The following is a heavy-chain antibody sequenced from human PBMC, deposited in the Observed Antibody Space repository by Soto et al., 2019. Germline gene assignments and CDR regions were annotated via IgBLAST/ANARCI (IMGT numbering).Heavy chain of an antibody. CDR2: INPSGGST. D-gene: IGHD3-22*01. V-gene: IGHV1-46*01. J-gene: IGHJ4*02. Sequence: GASVKVSCKASGYTFTSYYMHWVRQAPGQGLEWMGIINPSGGSTSYAQKFQGRVTMTRDTSTSTVYMELSSLRSEDTAVYYCARAISNKYYYDSSGYYLGYWGQGTLVTVSS. CDR3: ARAISNKYYYDSSGYYLGY. CDR1: GYTFTSYY.